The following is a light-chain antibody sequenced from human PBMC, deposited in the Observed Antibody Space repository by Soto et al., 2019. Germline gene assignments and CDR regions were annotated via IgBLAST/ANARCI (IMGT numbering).Light chain of an antibody. CDR2: AAS. CDR1: QNIGNN. J-gene: IGKJ1*01. Sequence: EIVMTQCPGTLSVSPGERATLSCRASQNIGNNLAWYHQSPGQAPRLLIYAASTRATGIPDRFSGSGSGTDFTLTISRLEPEDFAVYYCQQYGSSPPITFGQGTKVDI. V-gene: IGKV3-20*01. CDR3: QQYGSSPPIT.